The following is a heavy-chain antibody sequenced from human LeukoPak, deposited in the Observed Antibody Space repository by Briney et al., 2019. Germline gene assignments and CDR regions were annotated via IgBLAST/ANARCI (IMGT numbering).Heavy chain of an antibody. J-gene: IGHJ4*02. CDR1: GFTFSSYA. CDR3: AKDLSDILSQSN. D-gene: IGHD3-9*01. Sequence: GRSLRLSCAASGFTFSSYAMHWVRQAPGKGLEWVAVISYDGSNKYYADSVKGRFTISRDNSKNTLYLQMNSLRAEDTAVYYCAKDLSDILSQSNWGQGTLVTVSP. V-gene: IGHV3-30-3*01. CDR2: ISYDGSNK.